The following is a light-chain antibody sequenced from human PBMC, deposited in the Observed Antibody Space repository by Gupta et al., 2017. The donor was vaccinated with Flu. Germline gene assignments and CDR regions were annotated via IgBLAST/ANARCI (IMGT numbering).Light chain of an antibody. CDR1: QLGHKY. CDR3: QAGDSNTEV. Sequence: SYELTQPPSVSVSPGQTASITCSGDQLGHKYVCLYQQRPGQSPVLVIYQGDKRPSGIPERFAGSTAGNTATLTISGTQAMDEADYCCQAGDSNTEVFGTGTKVTVL. CDR2: QGD. V-gene: IGLV3-1*01. J-gene: IGLJ1*01.